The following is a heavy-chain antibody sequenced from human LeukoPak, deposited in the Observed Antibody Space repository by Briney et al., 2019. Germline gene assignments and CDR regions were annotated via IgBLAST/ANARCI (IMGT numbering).Heavy chain of an antibody. Sequence: SETLSLTCAVYGGSFSGYYWSWIRQPPGKGLEWIGEINHSGSTNYNPSLKSRITISEDTSKNQFSLKLSSVTAADTAVYYCARGKARDYGDPFDYWGQGTLVTVSS. CDR3: ARGKARDYGDPFDY. D-gene: IGHD4-17*01. V-gene: IGHV4-34*01. J-gene: IGHJ4*02. CDR1: GGSFSGYY. CDR2: INHSGST.